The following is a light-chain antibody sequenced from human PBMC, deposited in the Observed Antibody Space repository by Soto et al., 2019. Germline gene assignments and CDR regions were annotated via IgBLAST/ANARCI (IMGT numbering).Light chain of an antibody. CDR2: AAF. CDR3: QQSYSSPLT. CDR1: QSISSY. J-gene: IGKJ4*01. V-gene: IGKV1-39*01. Sequence: DIQMPQSPSSLSASVGDRVTITCRASQSISSYLNWYQPKPGKAPKLLIYAAFSLQSGGPSRFSGSGSGTDFTPTISSLQPEDFATYYCQQSYSSPLTFGGGTKVEIK.